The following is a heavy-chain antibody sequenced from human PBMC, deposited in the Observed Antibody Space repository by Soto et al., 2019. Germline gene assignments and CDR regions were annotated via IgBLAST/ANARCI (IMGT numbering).Heavy chain of an antibody. J-gene: IGHJ5*02. D-gene: IGHD6-13*01. V-gene: IGHV4-31*03. Sequence: QVQLQESGPGLVKPSQTLSLTCTVSGGSISSGGYYWSWIRQHPGKGLEWIGYIYYSGSTYYNPSLKSRVTISVDTSKTQFSLTLSSVAAADTAVYYCARGGSSSPYCDPWGQGTLVTVSS. CDR1: GGSISSGGYY. CDR3: ARGGSSSPYCDP. CDR2: IYYSGST.